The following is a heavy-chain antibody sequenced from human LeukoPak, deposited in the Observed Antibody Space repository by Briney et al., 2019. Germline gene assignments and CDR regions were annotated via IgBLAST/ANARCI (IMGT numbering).Heavy chain of an antibody. CDR1: GFTFSSNY. D-gene: IGHD2-15*01. V-gene: IGHV3-66*01. CDR3: ARDRVVVAATYYYGMDV. CDR2: IYSGGNT. J-gene: IGHJ6*02. Sequence: PGGSLRLSCAASGFTFSSNYMNWVRQAPGKGLEWVSVIYSGGNTYYADFVRGRFTISRDNSKNTLYLQMNSLRAEDTAVYYCARDRVVVAATYYYGMDVWGQGTTVTVSS.